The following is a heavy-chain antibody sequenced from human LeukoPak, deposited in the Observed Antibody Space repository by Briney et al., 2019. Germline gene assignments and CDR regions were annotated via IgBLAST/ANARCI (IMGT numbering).Heavy chain of an antibody. J-gene: IGHJ4*02. V-gene: IGHV4-39*01. D-gene: IGHD5-12*01. CDR2: VYYSGST. Sequence: NPSETLSLTCTVSGGSISSSSYYWGWIRQPPGKGLEWVASVYYSGSTYYNPSLESRVTMSVDTSKNQFSLKLSSMTAADTAVYYCARQPGGYSGPFDYWGQGTLVTVSS. CDR3: ARQPGGYSGPFDY. CDR1: GGSISSSSYY.